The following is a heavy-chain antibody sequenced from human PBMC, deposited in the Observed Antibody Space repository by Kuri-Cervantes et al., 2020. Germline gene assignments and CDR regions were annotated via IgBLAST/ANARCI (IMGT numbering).Heavy chain of an antibody. CDR1: GFTFGDYA. J-gene: IGHJ4*02. CDR2: ISWNSDSI. Sequence: GGSLRLSCAASGFTFGDYAMHWVRQAPGKGLEWVSVISWNSDSIGYADSVKGRFTISRDNAKNSLYLQMNSLRVEDTAVYYCARDRGYSGYGTDYWGQGTLVTVSS. CDR3: ARDRGYSGYGTDY. V-gene: IGHV3-9*01. D-gene: IGHD5-12*01.